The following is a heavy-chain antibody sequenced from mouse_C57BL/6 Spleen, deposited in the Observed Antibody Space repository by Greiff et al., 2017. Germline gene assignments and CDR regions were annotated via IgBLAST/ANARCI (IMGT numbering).Heavy chain of an antibody. V-gene: IGHV5-4*01. CDR2: ISDGGSYT. CDR1: GFTFSSYA. J-gene: IGHJ1*03. Sequence: EVQRVESGGGLVKPGGSLKLSCAASGFTFSSYAMSWVRQTPEKRLEWVATISDGGSYTYYPDNVKGRFTISRDNAKNNLYLQMSHLKSEDTAMYYCAREVYGNYPGRYFDVWGTGTTVTVSS. CDR3: AREVYGNYPGRYFDV. D-gene: IGHD2-1*01.